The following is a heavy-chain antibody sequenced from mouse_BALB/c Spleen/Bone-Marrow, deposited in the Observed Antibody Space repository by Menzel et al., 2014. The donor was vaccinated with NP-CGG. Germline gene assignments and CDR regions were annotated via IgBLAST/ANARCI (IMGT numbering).Heavy chain of an antibody. CDR2: ISSGSSTI. CDR3: ARRGSNHWYFDV. J-gene: IGHJ1*01. V-gene: IGHV5-17*02. D-gene: IGHD1-1*01. Sequence: VQLKESGGGLVQPGGSRKLSCAASGFTFSSFGMHWVRPAPEKGLEWVAYISSGSSTIYYADTVKGRFTISRVDPKNTLFLQMTSLRSEDTAMYYCARRGSNHWYFDVWGAGTTVTVSS. CDR1: GFTFSSFG.